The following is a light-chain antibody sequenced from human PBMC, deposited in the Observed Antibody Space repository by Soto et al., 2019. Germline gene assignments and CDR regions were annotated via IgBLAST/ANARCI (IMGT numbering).Light chain of an antibody. CDR1: SSNIGAGYD. V-gene: IGLV1-40*01. CDR2: GSS. J-gene: IGLJ2*01. Sequence: QPVLTQPPSVSGAPGQRVTISCTGSSSNIGAGYDVHWYQWLPGTAPKLLIYGSSYRPSGVPDRFSGSKSGTSASLAITGLQAEDEADYLCQSYDSSLSCLLFGGGTKLTVL. CDR3: QSYDSSLSCLL.